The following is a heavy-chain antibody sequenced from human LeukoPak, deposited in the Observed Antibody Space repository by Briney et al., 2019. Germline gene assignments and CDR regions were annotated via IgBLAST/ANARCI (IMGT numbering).Heavy chain of an antibody. J-gene: IGHJ4*02. CDR2: ISTTYNT. V-gene: IGHV3-11*01. Sequence: GGSLRLSCAASGLIFSDHYMSWFRQAPGKGLEWVSYISTTYNTYYADSVKGRFTISRDNAKSSLYLQMNSLRAEDTAVYYCAGGERYGDYAVWGQGTLVTVSS. D-gene: IGHD4-17*01. CDR3: AGGERYGDYAV. CDR1: GLIFSDHY.